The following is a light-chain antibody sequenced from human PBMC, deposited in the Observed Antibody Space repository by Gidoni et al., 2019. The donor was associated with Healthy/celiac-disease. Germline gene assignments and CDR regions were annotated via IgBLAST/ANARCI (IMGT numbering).Light chain of an antibody. V-gene: IGKV3-15*01. CDR2: GAS. Sequence: EIVLTQSQATLSVSPGERATLSCRASQGVSSNFAWYQQRPGQSPRLLIYGASTRATGIPARFSGSGSDTEFTLTISNLQSEDFAVYYCHQYNNWPSFGQGTKVEIK. J-gene: IGKJ1*01. CDR1: QGVSSN. CDR3: HQYNNWPS.